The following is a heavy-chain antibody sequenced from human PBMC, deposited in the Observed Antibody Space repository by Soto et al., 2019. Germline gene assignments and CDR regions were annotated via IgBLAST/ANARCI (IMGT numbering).Heavy chain of an antibody. CDR3: ARGPLYCTRTTCYTQGLGFDY. Sequence: SETLSLTCTVSGGSISSGDHYWSWIRQPPGKGLEWIGYIYDSGSTYHNPSLKSRVTISVGTSKNQFSLNLSSVTAADTAVYYCARGPLYCTRTTCYTQGLGFDYWGQGILVTVSS. V-gene: IGHV4-30-4*01. CDR1: GGSISSGDHY. CDR2: IYDSGST. D-gene: IGHD2-2*02. J-gene: IGHJ4*01.